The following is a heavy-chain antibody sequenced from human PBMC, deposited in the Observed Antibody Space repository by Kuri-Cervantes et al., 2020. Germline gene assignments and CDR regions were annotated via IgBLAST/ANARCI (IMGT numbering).Heavy chain of an antibody. Sequence: LRLSCTVSGGSISSGDYYWSWIRQPPGKGLEWIWYIYYSGSTYYNPSLKRRVTISVDTSKNQFSLKLSSVTAADTAVYYCARANGYSSSWGFDPWGQGTLVTVSS. CDR1: GGSISSGDYY. V-gene: IGHV4-30-4*01. CDR3: ARANGYSSSWGFDP. D-gene: IGHD6-13*01. J-gene: IGHJ5*02. CDR2: IYYSGST.